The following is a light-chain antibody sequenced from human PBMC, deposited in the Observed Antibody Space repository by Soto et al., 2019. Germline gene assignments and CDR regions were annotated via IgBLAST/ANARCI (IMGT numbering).Light chain of an antibody. J-gene: IGLJ2*01. V-gene: IGLV2-8*01. Sequence: QSVLTQPPSASGSPGQSVTISCTGTSSDVGGYNYVSWYQQHPGKAPKLMIYEVSKRPSGVPDRFSGSKSGNTDSLTVSGLQAEDEADYYCSSYAGSNNLGVFGGGTQLTVL. CDR3: SSYAGSNNLGV. CDR2: EVS. CDR1: SSDVGGYNY.